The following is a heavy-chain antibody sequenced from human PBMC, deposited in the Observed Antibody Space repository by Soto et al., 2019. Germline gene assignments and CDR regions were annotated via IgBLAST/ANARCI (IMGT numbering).Heavy chain of an antibody. V-gene: IGHV3-30-3*01. CDR2: ISYDGSNK. CDR1: GFTFSSYA. D-gene: IGHD6-19*01. CDR3: ASLAVADAFDI. J-gene: IGHJ3*02. Sequence: GGSLRLSCAASGFTFSSYAMHWVRQAPGKGLEWVAVISYDGSNKYYADSVKGRFTISRDNSKNTLYLQMNSLRAEDTAVYYCASLAVADAFDIWGQGTMVTVS.